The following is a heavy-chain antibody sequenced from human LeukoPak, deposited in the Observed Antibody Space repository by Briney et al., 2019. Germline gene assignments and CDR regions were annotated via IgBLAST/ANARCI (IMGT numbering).Heavy chain of an antibody. CDR3: ARIPGDRPDD. Sequence: SETLSLTCAVSGASMNSYYWTWIRQPPGKGLEWVGYMYFGERTNYNPSLKSRATISIDTSKKQFSLNLKSVTAADTAVYYCARIPGDRPDDWGQGTLVTVS. V-gene: IGHV4-59*01. CDR2: MYFGERT. D-gene: IGHD7-27*01. J-gene: IGHJ4*02. CDR1: GASMNSYY.